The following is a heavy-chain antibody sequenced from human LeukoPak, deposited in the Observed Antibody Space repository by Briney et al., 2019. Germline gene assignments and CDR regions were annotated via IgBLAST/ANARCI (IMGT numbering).Heavy chain of an antibody. CDR3: ARELLWFGDYNWFDP. CDR2: IYHSGST. Sequence: PSETLSLTCTVSGYSISSGYYWGWIRQPPGKGLEWIGSIYHSGSTYYNPSLKSRVTISVDTSKNQFSLKLSSVTAADTAVYCCARELLWFGDYNWFDPWGQGTLVTVSS. J-gene: IGHJ5*02. V-gene: IGHV4-38-2*02. D-gene: IGHD3-10*01. CDR1: GYSISSGYY.